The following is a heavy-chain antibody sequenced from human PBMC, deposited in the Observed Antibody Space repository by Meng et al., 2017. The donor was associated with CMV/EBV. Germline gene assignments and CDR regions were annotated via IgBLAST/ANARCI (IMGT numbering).Heavy chain of an antibody. CDR2: IYYSGST. CDR1: GGSISSSSYY. Sequence: GSLRLSCTVSGGSISSSSYYWGWIRQPPGKGLEWIGSIYYSGSTNYNPSLKSRVTISVDTSKNQFSLKLSSVTAADTAVYYCARAGYSYGQDGPYYYYGMDVWGQGTTVTVSS. D-gene: IGHD5-18*01. CDR3: ARAGYSYGQDGPYYYYGMDV. V-gene: IGHV4-39*07. J-gene: IGHJ6*02.